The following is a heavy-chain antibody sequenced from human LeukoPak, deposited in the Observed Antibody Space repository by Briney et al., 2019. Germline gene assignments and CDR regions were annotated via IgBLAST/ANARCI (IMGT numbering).Heavy chain of an antibody. CDR2: IYYSGST. Sequence: PSETLSLTCTVSGGSMSSSGQYWGWIRQSRVKGLEWIGSIYYSGSTYYNPSLKSRVTISVDTSKNQFSLELRSVTAADTAIYYCARNMTAISRLDVFDIWGPGTMVTVS. J-gene: IGHJ3*02. CDR3: ARNMTAISRLDVFDI. D-gene: IGHD2-21*02. V-gene: IGHV4-39*01. CDR1: GGSMSSSGQY.